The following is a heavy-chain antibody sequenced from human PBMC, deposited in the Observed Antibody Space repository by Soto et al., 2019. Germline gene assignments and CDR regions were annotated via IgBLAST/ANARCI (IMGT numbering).Heavy chain of an antibody. Sequence: QEQLVQSGAEVKEPGASLKVSCKASGDTFTTNYIHWVRQAPGQVLEWMGRINPNNGATLYAQEFQGRLILTTDTSTSTVYMDLNSVKSEDSAVYYCASRVLCDMDVWGQGTTVTVAS. CDR2: INPNNGAT. D-gene: IGHD2-21*01. J-gene: IGHJ6*02. CDR3: ASRVLCDMDV. V-gene: IGHV1-46*01. CDR1: GDTFTTNY.